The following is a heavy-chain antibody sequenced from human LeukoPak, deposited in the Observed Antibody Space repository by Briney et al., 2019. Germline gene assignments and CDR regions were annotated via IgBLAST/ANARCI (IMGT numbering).Heavy chain of an antibody. CDR1: GFTFSSYA. CDR2: ISGSGGST. CDR3: AKDLGGSYPTQFDY. D-gene: IGHD1-26*01. V-gene: IGHV3-23*01. J-gene: IGHJ4*02. Sequence: DPGGSLRLSCAASGFTFSSYAMSWVRQAPGKGLEWVSAISGSGGSTYYADSVKGRFTISRDNSKNTLYLQMNSLRAEDTVVYYCAKDLGGSYPTQFDYWGQGTLVTVSS.